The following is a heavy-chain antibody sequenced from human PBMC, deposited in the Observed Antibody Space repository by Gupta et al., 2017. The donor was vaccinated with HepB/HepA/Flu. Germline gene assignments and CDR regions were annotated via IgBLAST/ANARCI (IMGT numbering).Heavy chain of an antibody. V-gene: IGHV3-74*01. CDR1: GFSFSTSW. CDR2: IFSDGTLT. CDR3: ARANLDGTTYGYQFDY. D-gene: IGHD1-1*01. J-gene: IGHJ4*02. Sequence: EVQLVESGGVLVQPGGSLRLSCATSGFSFSTSWMHWVRQAPGKVLVWVSRIFSDGTLTKYAGSGKGRFTISRDNTKNTLYLQMDSLKVEEKAIYYCARANLDGTTYGYQFDYWGQGTLVTVSS.